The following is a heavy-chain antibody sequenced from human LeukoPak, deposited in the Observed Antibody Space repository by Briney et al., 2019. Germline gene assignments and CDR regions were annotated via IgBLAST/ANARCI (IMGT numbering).Heavy chain of an antibody. Sequence: SETLSLTCAVSGGSISSSNWWSWVRQPPGKGLEWIGEIYHSGSTNYNPSLKSQVTISVDKSKNQFSLKLSSVTAADTAVYYCARTTEGGYTYGYFYYYYMDVWGKGTTVTISS. CDR3: ARTTEGGYTYGYFYYYYMDV. CDR2: IYHSGST. CDR1: GGSISSSNW. V-gene: IGHV4-4*02. J-gene: IGHJ6*03. D-gene: IGHD5-18*01.